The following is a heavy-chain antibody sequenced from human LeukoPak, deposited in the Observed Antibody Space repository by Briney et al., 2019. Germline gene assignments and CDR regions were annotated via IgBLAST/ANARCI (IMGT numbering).Heavy chain of an antibody. J-gene: IGHJ4*02. CDR2: ISIDGTTI. V-gene: IGHV3-48*01. Sequence: GGPLRLSCTASGFSFSRYSMNWVRQAPGKGLEWISYISIDGTTIYYADSSKGRFTIPRDNARNSLYLQMNSLRAEDTAVYYCARDPAMQTWLSAYYFDYWGQGTQVTVSS. CDR1: GFSFSRYS. D-gene: IGHD3-22*01. CDR3: ARDPAMQTWLSAYYFDY.